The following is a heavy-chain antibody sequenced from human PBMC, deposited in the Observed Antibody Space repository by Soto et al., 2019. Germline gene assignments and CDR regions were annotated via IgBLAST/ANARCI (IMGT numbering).Heavy chain of an antibody. J-gene: IGHJ5*02. D-gene: IGHD3-3*01. CDR3: ARMKTDFCRGYRSRPNLFDP. CDR1: CSTFTSYG. CDR2: ISAYNGNT. Sequence: SVKVSCKASCSTFTSYGISLVRQAPGQVLEWMGWISAYNGNTHYQQKLQGRVNMTTDTSTRTAYMELMSLRSDETAVYYCARMKTDFCRGYRSRPNLFDPCGQGTLVTVTS. V-gene: IGHV1-18*04.